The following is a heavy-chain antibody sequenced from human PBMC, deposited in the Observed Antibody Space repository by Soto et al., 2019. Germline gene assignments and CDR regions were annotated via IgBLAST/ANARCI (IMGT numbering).Heavy chain of an antibody. CDR1: GGSISNGGYY. D-gene: IGHD3-16*01. Sequence: QVQLQESGPGLVKPSQTLSLTCVVSGGSISNGGYYWSWIRQHPGKGLEWIGAIYFSGRTYYNPSLKSRVTISVATPKNQFSLKLSSVTAADTAVYYCARDSHSQPPNHRWGGGYMDVWGKGTTVTVSS. J-gene: IGHJ6*03. V-gene: IGHV4-31*11. CDR2: IYFSGRT. CDR3: ARDSHSQPPNHRWGGGYMDV.